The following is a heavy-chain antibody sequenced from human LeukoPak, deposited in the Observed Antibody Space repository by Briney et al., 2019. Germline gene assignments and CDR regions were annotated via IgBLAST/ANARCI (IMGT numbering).Heavy chain of an antibody. D-gene: IGHD6-6*01. CDR1: GYTFTAYY. Sequence: GASVKVSCKASGYTFTAYYMHWVRQAPGQGLEWMGRIDPNNGGTIYAQKFQGRVTMTRDTSISTASMELTRLTSDDTAVYYCASNPPTHPLDYWGQGTLVTVSS. CDR2: IDPNNGGT. CDR3: ASNPPTHPLDY. J-gene: IGHJ4*02. V-gene: IGHV1-2*06.